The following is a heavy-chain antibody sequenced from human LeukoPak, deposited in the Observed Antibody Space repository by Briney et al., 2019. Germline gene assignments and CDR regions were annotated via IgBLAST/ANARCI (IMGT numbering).Heavy chain of an antibody. J-gene: IGHJ4*02. CDR3: AKAYSYGYDY. CDR2: IWYDGSNK. Sequence: GGSLRLSCVASGFTFSSYGMHWVRQAPGKGLEWVAFIWYDGSNKYYADSVKGRFTISRDNSKNTLSLQMSSLRPVDTAVYYCAKAYSYGYDYWGQGTLVTVSS. CDR1: GFTFSSYG. D-gene: IGHD5-18*01. V-gene: IGHV3-30*02.